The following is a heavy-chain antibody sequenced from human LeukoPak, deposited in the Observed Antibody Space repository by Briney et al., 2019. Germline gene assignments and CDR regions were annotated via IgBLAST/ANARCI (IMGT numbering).Heavy chain of an antibody. CDR2: ISSDGVEK. CDR3: EREGHYDILTGYSPVEYYFYYMDV. J-gene: IGHJ6*03. CDR1: GFTFSHYG. D-gene: IGHD3-9*01. V-gene: IGHV3-30*04. Sequence: PGGSLRLSCEASGFTFSHYGIHWVRQTPGKGLEWVAAISSDGVEKHYADSVKGRFTISRDNSKSTLYLQMNSLRAEDTALYYCEREGHYDILTGYSPVEYYFYYMDVWGKGTTVTVSS.